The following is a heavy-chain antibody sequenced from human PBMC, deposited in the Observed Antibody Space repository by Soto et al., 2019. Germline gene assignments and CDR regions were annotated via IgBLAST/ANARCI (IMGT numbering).Heavy chain of an antibody. V-gene: IGHV3-48*01. J-gene: IGHJ4*02. CDR3: ARDFPRGYGPDY. CDR1: GFTFSTYN. CDR2: IRGSGAI. D-gene: IGHD5-18*01. Sequence: GGCLRLSCAASGFTFSTYNMNWVRQAPGKGVEWVSYIRGSGAIYYADSVQGRFTMSRDNAKNSLYLQMTSLRAEDTAVYYCARDFPRGYGPDYWGQRTLVPVSS.